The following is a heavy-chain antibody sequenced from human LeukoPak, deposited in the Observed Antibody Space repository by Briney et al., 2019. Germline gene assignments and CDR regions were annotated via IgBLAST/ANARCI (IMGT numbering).Heavy chain of an antibody. D-gene: IGHD5-12*01. CDR3: ASWLEGPYYYGMDV. CDR1: GGSISAYY. V-gene: IGHV4-59*01. Sequence: SETLSLTCTVSGGSISAYYWSWIRQPPGKGLEWIGYIHYSGSTNYNPSPKSRVTISVDTSKNQFSLKLSSVTAADTAVYYCASWLEGPYYYGMDVWGQGTTVTVSS. J-gene: IGHJ6*02. CDR2: IHYSGST.